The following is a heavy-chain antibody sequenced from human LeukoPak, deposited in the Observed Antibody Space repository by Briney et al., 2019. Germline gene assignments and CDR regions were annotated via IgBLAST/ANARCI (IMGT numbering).Heavy chain of an antibody. J-gene: IGHJ4*02. D-gene: IGHD3-10*01. CDR3: AREVFYYADC. CDR1: GGSINSDSYY. V-gene: IGHV4-61*02. CDR2: IYTSGST. Sequence: SQTLSLTCTVSGGSINSDSYYWSWIRQPAGKGLEWIGRIYTSGSTSYNPSLESRVTISVDTSNNQFSLKLSSVTAADTAVYYCAREVFYYADCWGQGTLVTVSS.